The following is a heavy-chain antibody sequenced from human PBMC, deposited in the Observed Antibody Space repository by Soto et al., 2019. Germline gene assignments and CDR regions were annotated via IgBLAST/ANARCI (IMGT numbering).Heavy chain of an antibody. CDR3: ARDQCCNVPPCFGYPDI. V-gene: IGHV1-69*02. Sequence: QVQLLQSGAEVKKPGSSVRVSCHASGDTFTTHTITWVRQAPGQGLEWVGRIIPLLGLTDYAQTFQGRVVRTAGNPTNTTYMVLIRLTFEDTALYYCARDQCCNVPPCFGYPDIWCTGTSVSVSS. CDR2: IIPLLGLT. D-gene: IGHD3-22*01. CDR1: GDTFTTHT. J-gene: IGHJ6*03.